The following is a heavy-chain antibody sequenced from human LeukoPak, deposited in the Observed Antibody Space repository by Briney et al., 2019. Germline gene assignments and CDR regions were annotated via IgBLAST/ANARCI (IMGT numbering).Heavy chain of an antibody. V-gene: IGHV3-30-3*01. CDR2: ISYDGSNK. CDR3: ASTIQQLVSSFDY. Sequence: PGGSLRLSCAASGFTFSSYAMHWVRQAPGKGLEWVAVISYDGSNKYYADSVKGRFTISRDNSKNTLYLQMNSLRAEDTAMYYCASTIQQLVSSFDYWGQGTLVTVSS. J-gene: IGHJ4*02. CDR1: GFTFSSYA. D-gene: IGHD6-13*01.